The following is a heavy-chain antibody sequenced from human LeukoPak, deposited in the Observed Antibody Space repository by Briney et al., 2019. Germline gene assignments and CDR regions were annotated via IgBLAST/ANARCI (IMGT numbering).Heavy chain of an antibody. CDR1: GGSISSGGYY. CDR2: IYHSGST. CDR3: AREDHDRSGSPLWIDP. V-gene: IGHV4-31*03. D-gene: IGHD3-22*01. Sequence: SETLSLTCTVSGGSISSGGYYWTWIRQHPGKGLEWIGYIYHSGSTSYNPSLQSRVTISVGTSKNQFSLKASSVTAADTGVYYCAREDHDRSGSPLWIDPWGQGSLVSVSS. J-gene: IGHJ5*02.